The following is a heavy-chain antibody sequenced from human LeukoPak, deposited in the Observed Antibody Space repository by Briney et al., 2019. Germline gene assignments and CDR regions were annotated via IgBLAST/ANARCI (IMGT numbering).Heavy chain of an antibody. CDR1: GFLLRNSF. V-gene: IGHV3-53*01. CDR3: ARDGVDYSFEY. Sequence: PGGSPSPHWGAPGFLLRNSFMRGVRPAAGRGGEGGTVIYSGGSTYYASSVKGRFTTSRDNSKTTRCLQMTRLRGECTAVYYFARDGVDYSFEYWGQGTLVTVSS. J-gene: IGHJ4*02. CDR2: IYSGGST. D-gene: IGHD4-11*01.